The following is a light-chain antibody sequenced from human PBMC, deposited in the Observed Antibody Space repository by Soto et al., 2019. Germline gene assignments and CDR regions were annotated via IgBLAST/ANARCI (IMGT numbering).Light chain of an antibody. Sequence: ETVLTQSPATLSLSPGETATLSCRASESVDIYLAWYQQKPGQAPRLLIYHASNRATGIPARFSGSGSGTDFTLTISSLEPEDSAVDYCQQRRNWPPLTFGGGTRVEL. CDR1: ESVDIY. J-gene: IGKJ4*01. V-gene: IGKV3-11*01. CDR3: QQRRNWPPLT. CDR2: HAS.